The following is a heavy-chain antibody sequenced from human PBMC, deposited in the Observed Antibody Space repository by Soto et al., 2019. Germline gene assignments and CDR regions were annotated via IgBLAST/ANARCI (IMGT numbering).Heavy chain of an antibody. J-gene: IGHJ4*02. CDR3: ASRSGQLPYYFDY. CDR1: GYTFTNYG. Sequence: ASVKVSCKASGYTFTNYGISWVRQAPGQGLEWMGWISASKGNTNYAQKFQGRVTMTTGTSTSTAYMELRSLSSGDTAVYYCASRSGQLPYYFDYWGQGTLVTVSS. CDR2: ISASKGNT. D-gene: IGHD6-6*01. V-gene: IGHV1-18*01.